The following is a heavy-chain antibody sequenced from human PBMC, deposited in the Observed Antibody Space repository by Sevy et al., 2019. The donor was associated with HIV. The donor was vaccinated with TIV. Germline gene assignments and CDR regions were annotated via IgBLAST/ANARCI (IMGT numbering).Heavy chain of an antibody. CDR2: ITSSNSAR. Sequence: GGSLILSCAASGFTFNVYDMNWVRQAPGKGLEWVSHITSSNSARYYADSVKGRFTISRDNAKNSLYLQMNSLRDEDTAVYYCATNTNYYDNSGRTPPHFQHWGQGTLVTVSS. CDR3: ATNTNYYDNSGRTPPHFQH. J-gene: IGHJ1*01. D-gene: IGHD3-22*01. V-gene: IGHV3-48*02. CDR1: GFTFNVYD.